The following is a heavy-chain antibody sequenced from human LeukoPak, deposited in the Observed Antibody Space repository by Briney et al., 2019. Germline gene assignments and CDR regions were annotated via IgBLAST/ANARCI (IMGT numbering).Heavy chain of an antibody. CDR2: ISGSGGST. CDR3: AKDRSIGTYYTFDH. V-gene: IGHV3-23*01. J-gene: IGHJ4*02. Sequence: GGSLRLSCAASGFTFSSYGLSWVRQAPGKGLEWLSSISGSGGSTYYADSVKGRFTVSRDNSNNRLYLQMSGLTAADTAVYYCAKDRSIGTYYTFDHWGQGTLVTVSS. D-gene: IGHD1-26*01. CDR1: GFTFSSYG.